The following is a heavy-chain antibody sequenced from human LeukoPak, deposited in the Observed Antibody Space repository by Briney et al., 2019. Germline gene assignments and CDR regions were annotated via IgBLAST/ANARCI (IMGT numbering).Heavy chain of an antibody. Sequence: GGSLRLSCAASGFTFSSYGMHWVRQAPGKGLEWVAVIWYDGSNKYYADSVKGRFTISRDNSKNSLYLQMNSLRAEDTAVYYCARDPTPRYCSGGSCYTHYGMDVWGQGTTVTVSS. CDR1: GFTFSSYG. CDR3: ARDPTPRYCSGGSCYTHYGMDV. CDR2: IWYDGSNK. D-gene: IGHD2-15*01. V-gene: IGHV3-33*01. J-gene: IGHJ6*02.